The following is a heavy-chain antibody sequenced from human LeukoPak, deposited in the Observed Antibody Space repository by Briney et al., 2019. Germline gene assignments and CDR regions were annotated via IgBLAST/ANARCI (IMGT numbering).Heavy chain of an antibody. V-gene: IGHV4-39*02. Sequence: SETLSLTCTVSGGSISSNIYYWGWIRQSPGKGLEWTGSISYSGSTHYNPSLKSRLTISVDRSNNHFSLRLSSVTAADTAVYYCAVNWNYVDNWFDPWGQGTLVTVSS. CDR1: GGSISSNIYY. CDR3: AVNWNYVDNWFDP. CDR2: ISYSGST. J-gene: IGHJ5*02. D-gene: IGHD1-7*01.